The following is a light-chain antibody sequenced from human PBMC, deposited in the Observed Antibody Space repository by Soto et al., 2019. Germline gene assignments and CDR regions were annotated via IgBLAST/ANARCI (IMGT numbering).Light chain of an antibody. CDR1: SSNIGAGYD. V-gene: IGLV1-40*01. CDR3: QSYGSSRRV. Sequence: QSVLTQPPSVSGAPWQRVTISCTGSSSNIGAGYDVHWYQQLPGTAPKLLIYGNSNRPSGVPDRFSGSKSGTSASLAITGLQDEDEADYYCQSYGSSRRVFGTGTKVTVL. CDR2: GNS. J-gene: IGLJ1*01.